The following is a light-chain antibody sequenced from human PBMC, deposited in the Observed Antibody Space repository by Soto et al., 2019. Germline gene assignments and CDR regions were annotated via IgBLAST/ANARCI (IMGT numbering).Light chain of an antibody. Sequence: EIVMTQSPATLSVSPWEGATLSCRASQSVSSKLAWYQQKPGQAPRLLIYAASTRATGVPDRFSGTGSGTDFALTISRLETDDSAVYYCQQYGGSPSTFGPGTKVDIK. CDR2: AAS. J-gene: IGKJ3*01. V-gene: IGKV3-20*01. CDR3: QQYGGSPST. CDR1: QSVSSK.